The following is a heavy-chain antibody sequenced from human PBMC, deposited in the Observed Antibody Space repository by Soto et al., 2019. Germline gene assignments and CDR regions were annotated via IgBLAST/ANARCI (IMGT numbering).Heavy chain of an antibody. D-gene: IGHD6-13*01. CDR3: ARDQEAGSFFPYYYGMDV. Sequence: PGWSLRLSCATSGFTFSSYEMNWVRQAPGKGLEWVSYISSSGSTIYYADSVKGRFTISRDNAKNSLYLQMDSLRAEDTAVYYCARDQEAGSFFPYYYGMDVWXQGTTVTVSS. J-gene: IGHJ6*02. CDR1: GFTFSSYE. V-gene: IGHV3-48*03. CDR2: ISSSGSTI.